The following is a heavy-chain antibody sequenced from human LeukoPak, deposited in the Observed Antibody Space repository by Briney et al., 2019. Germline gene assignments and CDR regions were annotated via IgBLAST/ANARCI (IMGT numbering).Heavy chain of an antibody. CDR3: AKEVWPGNTGWHLFDS. V-gene: IGHV3-23*01. CDR1: GFTFSTFA. J-gene: IGHJ4*02. D-gene: IGHD6-19*01. Sequence: QTGGSLGLSGAPSGFTFSTFAMSWVAQAPGKGLGGVSAFSASGSRTYYAGSVKGRFTVSRDNSKDTLYLQMNSLRAEDTAVYYCAKEVWPGNTGWHLFDSWGQGTLVTVSS. CDR2: FSASGSRT.